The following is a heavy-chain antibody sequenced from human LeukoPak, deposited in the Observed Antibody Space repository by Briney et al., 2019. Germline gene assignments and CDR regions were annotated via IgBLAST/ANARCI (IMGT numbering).Heavy chain of an antibody. CDR3: ARGVYIAAAQYGY. D-gene: IGHD6-13*01. CDR2: INYSGSIT. CDR1: GVSLSGYY. J-gene: IGHJ4*02. V-gene: IGHV4-34*01. Sequence: SETLSLTCGVDGVSLSGYYWSWIRQSPGKGLEWIGEINYSGSITYNNPSLQSRVTISVDTSKNHFSLKLSSVTAADTAVYYCARGVYIAAAQYGYWGQGTLVTVSS.